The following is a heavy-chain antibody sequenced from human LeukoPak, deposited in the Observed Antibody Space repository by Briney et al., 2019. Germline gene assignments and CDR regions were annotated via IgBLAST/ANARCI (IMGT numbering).Heavy chain of an antibody. CDR2: ISSSRGYI. Sequence: GGSLRLSCVASVFTFRSYSMNWVRQAPGKGLEWVSSISSSRGYIFYADSVKGRFTISRDNAKNSLYLQMNSLRAEDTAVYHCARDRGYCSGGTCYGLYFDYWGQGTLVTVSS. J-gene: IGHJ4*02. CDR3: ARDRGYCSGGTCYGLYFDY. D-gene: IGHD2-15*01. CDR1: VFTFRSYS. V-gene: IGHV3-21*01.